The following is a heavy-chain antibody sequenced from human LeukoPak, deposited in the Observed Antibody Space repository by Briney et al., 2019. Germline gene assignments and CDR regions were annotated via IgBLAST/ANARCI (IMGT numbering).Heavy chain of an antibody. V-gene: IGHV3-48*02. J-gene: IGHJ4*02. D-gene: IGHD6-19*01. CDR1: GFTVSSNY. CDR2: ISSSGSTI. Sequence: PGGSLRLSCAASGFTVSSNYMSWVRQAPGKGLEWVSYISSSGSTIYYADSVKGRFTISRDNAKNSLYLQMNSLRDEDTAVYYCARDVAVAGTDFLPDYWGQGTLVTVSS. CDR3: ARDVAVAGTDFLPDY.